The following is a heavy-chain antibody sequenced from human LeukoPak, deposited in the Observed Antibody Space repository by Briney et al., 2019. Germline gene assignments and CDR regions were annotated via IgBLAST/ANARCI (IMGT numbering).Heavy chain of an antibody. V-gene: IGHV4-59*01. D-gene: IGHD6-13*01. J-gene: IGHJ5*02. CDR2: IYYSGST. Sequence: SQTLSLTCTVSGGSISSYYWSWIRQPPGKGLEWIGYIYYSGSTNYNPSLKSRVAISVDTSKNQFSLKLSSVTAADTAVYYCARVRDGSSWYMNWFDPWGQGTLVTVSS. CDR3: ARVRDGSSWYMNWFDP. CDR1: GGSISSYY.